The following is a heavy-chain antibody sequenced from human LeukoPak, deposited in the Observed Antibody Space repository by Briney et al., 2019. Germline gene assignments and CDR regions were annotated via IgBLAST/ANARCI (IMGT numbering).Heavy chain of an antibody. V-gene: IGHV3-33*01. CDR2: IWIDGTEK. CDR1: GLTFRNYA. Sequence: GTSLRLSCAASGLTFRNYAMHWVRQAPGGRLEWVAVIWIDGTEKYYAASVMGRFTISRDSSESTLYLQMNGLRTEDTAVYYCARVNGPNSGYYYTLDLWGQGTPVTVSS. CDR3: ARVNGPNSGYYYTLDL. J-gene: IGHJ5*02. D-gene: IGHD3-22*01.